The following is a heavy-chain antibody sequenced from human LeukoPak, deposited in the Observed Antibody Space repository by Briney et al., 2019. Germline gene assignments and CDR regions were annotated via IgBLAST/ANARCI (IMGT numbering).Heavy chain of an antibody. CDR1: GGSISSGGYS. Sequence: PQTLSPTCAVSGGSISSGGYSWSWIRQPPGKGPEGIGYIYHSGITYYNPSLKSRVTISVDRSKNQFSLKLSSVTAADTAVYFCARELQTIMPAAWYFDLWGRGTLVTVSS. CDR2: IYHSGIT. D-gene: IGHD2-2*01. V-gene: IGHV4-30-2*01. J-gene: IGHJ2*01. CDR3: ARELQTIMPAAWYFDL.